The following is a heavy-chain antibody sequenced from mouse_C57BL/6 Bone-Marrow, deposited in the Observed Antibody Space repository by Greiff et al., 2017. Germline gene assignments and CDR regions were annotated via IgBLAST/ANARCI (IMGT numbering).Heavy chain of an antibody. CDR1: GFTFTDYY. CDR3: ARDVTHY. CDR2: IRNKANGYTT. V-gene: IGHV7-3*01. J-gene: IGHJ4*01. D-gene: IGHD2-12*01. Sequence: EVKVVESGGGLVQPGGSLSLSCAASGFTFTDYYMSWVRQPPGKALEWLGFIRNKANGYTTEYSASVKGRFTISRDNAQSILYLQMNALRAEDSCTYYCARDVTHYGGQGTSVTVSS.